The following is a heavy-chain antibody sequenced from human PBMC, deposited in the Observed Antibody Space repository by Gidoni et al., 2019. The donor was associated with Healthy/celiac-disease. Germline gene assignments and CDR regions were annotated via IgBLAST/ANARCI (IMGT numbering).Heavy chain of an antibody. Sequence: EGQVLEWGGGLLQPGGSVRVARAASGLTVRRYALSWVRQAAGKGRECVSASSGSVGSIYYADSVKGRFTISSVNAKNTLYLQMNSRSAEDTAVYYCAKVTDDYDSSGYLDAFDIWGQGTLVTVSS. J-gene: IGHJ3*02. CDR2: SSGSVGSI. CDR1: GLTVRRYA. CDR3: AKVTDDYDSSGYLDAFDI. D-gene: IGHD3-22*01. V-gene: IGHV3-23*01.